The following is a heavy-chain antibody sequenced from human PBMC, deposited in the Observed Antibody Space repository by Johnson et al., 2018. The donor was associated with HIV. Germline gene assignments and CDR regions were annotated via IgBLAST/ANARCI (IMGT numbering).Heavy chain of an antibody. Sequence: QVQLVESGGGVVQPGGSLRLSCAASGFTFSSYGMHWVRQAPGKGLEWVAFIRYDGSNKYYADSVKGRFTISRDNSKNTLYLQMNSLRAGDSAVYYCARVGGSWMLDAFDIWGQGTMVTVSA. V-gene: IGHV3-30*02. CDR3: ARVGGSWMLDAFDI. CDR2: IRYDGSNK. J-gene: IGHJ3*02. CDR1: GFTFSSYG. D-gene: IGHD3-10*01.